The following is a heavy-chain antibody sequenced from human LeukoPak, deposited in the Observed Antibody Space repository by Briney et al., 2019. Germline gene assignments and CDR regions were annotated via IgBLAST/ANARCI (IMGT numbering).Heavy chain of an antibody. CDR3: ARSLLD. J-gene: IGHJ4*01. CDR2: INSDGSTT. V-gene: IGHV3-74*01. Sequence: GGSLRLSCAASGFTFSTHWMHWVRQAPGKGLVWVSQINSDGSTTIYADPVEGRFTISRDNAKNTVYLQMNRLGAEDTAVYYCARSLLDWGHGTLVTVSS. CDR1: GFTFSTHW. D-gene: IGHD2-21*01.